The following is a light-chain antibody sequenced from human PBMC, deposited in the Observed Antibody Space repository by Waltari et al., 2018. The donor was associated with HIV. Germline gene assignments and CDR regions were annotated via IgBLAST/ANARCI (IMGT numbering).Light chain of an antibody. CDR1: SGNIASSY. CDR2: ANN. CDR3: QSHDNKIFYV. V-gene: IGLV6-57*01. J-gene: IGLJ1*01. Sequence: NFILTQPHSVSESPGKTVTISCTRSSGNIASSYVQWYQQRLGSSPTTVIYANNPRPSRVPDLFSVSIDSSSNSASLTISGLRTEDEADYYCQSHDNKIFYVFGGGTYVTVL.